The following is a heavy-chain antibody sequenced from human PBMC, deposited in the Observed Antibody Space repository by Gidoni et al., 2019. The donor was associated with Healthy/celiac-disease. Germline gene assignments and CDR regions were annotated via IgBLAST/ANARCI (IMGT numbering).Heavy chain of an antibody. D-gene: IGHD2-2*01. J-gene: IGHJ4*02. Sequence: QVTLNESGLALVKPTQTLTLTCTFSGFSLSTSGMRVSWIRQPPGKALEWLARIDWDDDKFYSTSLKTRLTISKDTSKNQVVLTMTNMDPVDTATYYCARMSLQYQLLYFDYWGQGTLVTVSS. CDR1: GFSLSTSGMR. V-gene: IGHV2-70*04. CDR3: ARMSLQYQLLYFDY. CDR2: IDWDDDK.